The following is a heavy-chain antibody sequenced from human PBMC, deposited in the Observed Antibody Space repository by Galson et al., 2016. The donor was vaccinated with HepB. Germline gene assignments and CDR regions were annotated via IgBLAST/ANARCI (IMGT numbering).Heavy chain of an antibody. Sequence: SLRLSCAASGFTFNFYLMSWVRQAPGKGLEWVANINQDGSEKSYMDSVKGRFTISRDNPKNSLYLQMNSLRAEATAVYYCAKNFGDYVGDTFDMWGQGTMVTVSS. CDR1: GFTFNFYL. J-gene: IGHJ3*02. CDR2: INQDGSEK. CDR3: AKNFGDYVGDTFDM. D-gene: IGHD4-17*01. V-gene: IGHV3-7*01.